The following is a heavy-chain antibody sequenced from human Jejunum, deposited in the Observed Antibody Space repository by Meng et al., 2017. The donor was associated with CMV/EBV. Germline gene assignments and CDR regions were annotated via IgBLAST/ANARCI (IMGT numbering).Heavy chain of an antibody. V-gene: IGHV1-2*02. CDR2: FNPNTGGT. CDR3: AKDGGSYLDYYFDY. CDR1: EYTFTDYY. Sequence: EYTFTDYYMHWVRQAPGQGLEWMGWFNPNTGGTNYAQKFQGRVTMTRDTSTNTAYMELTRLRSDDTALYYCAKDGGSYLDYYFDYWGQGTLVTVSS. J-gene: IGHJ4*02. D-gene: IGHD1-26*01.